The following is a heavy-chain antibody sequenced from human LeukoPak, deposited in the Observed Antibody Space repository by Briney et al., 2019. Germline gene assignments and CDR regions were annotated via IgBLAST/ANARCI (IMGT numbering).Heavy chain of an antibody. J-gene: IGHJ3*02. CDR1: GGSISNYY. CDR2: FFISGYT. V-gene: IGHV4-4*07. CDR3: ARDGRGVQHPDAFDI. D-gene: IGHD3-10*01. Sequence: SETLSLTCTVSGGSISNYYWSWIRQPAGKGLEWIGRFFISGYTSYNPSLKSRVTMSLDTSKNQFSLKLNSVTAADTAVYFCARDGRGVQHPDAFDIGGQGTMVTVSS.